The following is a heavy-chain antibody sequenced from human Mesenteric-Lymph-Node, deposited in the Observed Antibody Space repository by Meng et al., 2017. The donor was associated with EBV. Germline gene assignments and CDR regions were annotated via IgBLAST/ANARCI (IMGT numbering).Heavy chain of an antibody. CDR1: GGSIRSSSYY. Sequence: RRGSGPGLWKPSEPLLLPCTVSGGSIRSSSYYWGWIRQPPGKGLEWIGDFYYSENTYYNPSLKSRVTISVDTSKNQFSLKLSSVTAADTAVYYCARRPWSLYYYFDYWGPGTLVTVSS. V-gene: IGHV4-39*07. CDR2: FYYSENT. CDR3: ARRPWSLYYYFDY. J-gene: IGHJ4*02. D-gene: IGHD1-26*01.